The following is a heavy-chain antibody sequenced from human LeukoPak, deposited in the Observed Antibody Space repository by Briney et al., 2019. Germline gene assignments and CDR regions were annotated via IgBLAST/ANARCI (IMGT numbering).Heavy chain of an antibody. Sequence: GGSLRLSCTTSGFTFSDYAVSWVRQAPGKGLEWTGFIRNKANGGTTEYAASVKGRFTISRDDSKTIAHLQMSSLKTEDTAVYYCSRFYSSGWASGAFDIWGQGTMVTVCS. J-gene: IGHJ3*02. CDR1: GFTFSDYA. D-gene: IGHD3-22*01. V-gene: IGHV3-49*04. CDR3: SRFYSSGWASGAFDI. CDR2: IRNKANGGTT.